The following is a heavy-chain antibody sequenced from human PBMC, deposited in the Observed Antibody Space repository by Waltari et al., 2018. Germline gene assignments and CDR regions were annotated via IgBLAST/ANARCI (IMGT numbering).Heavy chain of an antibody. CDR3: ARYGSVTAHDAFDI. CDR1: GYTFTGYY. CDR2: INPNSGGT. J-gene: IGHJ3*02. V-gene: IGHV1-2*02. Sequence: QMQLVQSGPEVKKPGASVKVSCKASGYTFTGYYIHWVRQAPGQGLEWMGWINPNSGGTNYAQNCQGRLTVTRDTSISTTYMELSSLGSDDTALYYCARYGSVTAHDAFDIWGQGTMVTVSS. D-gene: IGHD2-21*02.